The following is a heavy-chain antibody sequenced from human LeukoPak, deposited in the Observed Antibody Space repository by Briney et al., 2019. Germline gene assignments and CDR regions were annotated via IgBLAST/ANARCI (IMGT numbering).Heavy chain of an antibody. CDR2: INPSGGST. Sequence: GASVKVSCKASGYTFTSYYMHWVRQAPGQGLEWMGIINPSGGSTSYAQKFQGRVTMTRDMSTSTVYMELSSLRSEDTAVYYCASDSTDYYGSGSPIRGLYGYWGQGTLVTVSS. J-gene: IGHJ4*02. CDR1: GYTFTSYY. CDR3: ASDSTDYYGSGSPIRGLYGY. D-gene: IGHD3-10*01. V-gene: IGHV1-46*01.